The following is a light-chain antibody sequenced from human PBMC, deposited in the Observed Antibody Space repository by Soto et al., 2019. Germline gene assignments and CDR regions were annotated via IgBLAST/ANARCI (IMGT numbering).Light chain of an antibody. CDR3: QSYDSSLTGSV. CDR2: GNT. J-gene: IGLJ3*02. V-gene: IGLV1-40*01. CDR1: SSNIGAGYD. Sequence: QAVVTQPPSVSGAPGQRVTISCTGSSSNIGAGYDVHWYRQVPGTAPKLLIFGNTNRPSGVPDRFSGSKSGSSASLASTGLQAEDESEYYCQSYDSSLTGSVFGGGTKVTVL.